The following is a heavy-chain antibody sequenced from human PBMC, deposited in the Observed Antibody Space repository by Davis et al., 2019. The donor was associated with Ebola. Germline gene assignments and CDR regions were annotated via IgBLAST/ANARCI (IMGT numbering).Heavy chain of an antibody. Sequence: GESLKISCAASGFTFSTYTMGWVRQAPGKGLEWVSDISGTLRSDDKTYYADSVKGRFTISRDNAKNSLYLQLNSLRADDTAIYYCARDSEYRLLVNPDGMDVWGQGTTVTVSS. D-gene: IGHD2-2*01. CDR2: ISGTLRSDDKT. CDR1: GFTFSTYT. V-gene: IGHV3-23*01. CDR3: ARDSEYRLLVNPDGMDV. J-gene: IGHJ6*02.